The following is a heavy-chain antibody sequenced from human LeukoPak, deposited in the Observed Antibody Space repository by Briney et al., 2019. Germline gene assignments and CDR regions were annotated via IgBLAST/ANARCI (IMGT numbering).Heavy chain of an antibody. CDR3: ARGDILTGPYYFDY. D-gene: IGHD3-9*01. CDR2: ISYDGSTK. J-gene: IGHJ4*02. CDR1: GFTFSSYA. Sequence: SGGSLRLSCAASGFTFSSYAMHWVRQGPGKGLEWVAVISYDGSTKYYADSVKGRFTISRDNSKNTLYLQINSLRPEDTAVYYCARGDILTGPYYFDYWCQGILVTVSS. V-gene: IGHV3-30-3*01.